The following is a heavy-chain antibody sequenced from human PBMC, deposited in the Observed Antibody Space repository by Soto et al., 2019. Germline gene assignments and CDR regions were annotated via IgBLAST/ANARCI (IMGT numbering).Heavy chain of an antibody. CDR1: GYTFTSYA. Sequence: QVQLVQSGTEVKKPGASVKVSCKPSGYTFTSYAISWVRQAPEQGLEWMGWISAYNGNANYAQKFQDRVTMTTDTSTSTAYTGLRSLSSAETAVDYCAGTERSHNSGIAVWGQGTTCTVSS. D-gene: IGHD1-1*01. CDR2: ISAYNGNA. J-gene: IGHJ6*02. CDR3: AGTERSHNSGIAV. V-gene: IGHV1-18*04.